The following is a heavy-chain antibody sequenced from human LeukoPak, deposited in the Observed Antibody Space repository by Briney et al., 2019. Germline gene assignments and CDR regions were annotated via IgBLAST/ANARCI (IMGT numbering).Heavy chain of an antibody. D-gene: IGHD3-3*01. J-gene: IGHJ4*02. CDR1: GYSFTSYW. Sequence: GESLKISCKGSGYSFTSYWIGWVRQMPEKGLEWMGIVYPGDSETRYSPSFQGQVTISADKSISTAYLQWTSLKASDTAMYYCARVVFYDFWSGYYFDYWGQGTLVTVSS. CDR2: VYPGDSET. CDR3: ARVVFYDFWSGYYFDY. V-gene: IGHV5-51*01.